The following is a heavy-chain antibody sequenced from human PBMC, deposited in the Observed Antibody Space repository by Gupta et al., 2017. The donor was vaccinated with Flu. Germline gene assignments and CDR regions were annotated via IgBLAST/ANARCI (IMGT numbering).Heavy chain of an antibody. CDR2: INRDGSVI. D-gene: IGHD4-17*01. V-gene: IGHV3-7*01. Sequence: EVQLVESGGGLVQPGGPLRLPCGASGFTLSDYWMSWVRQAPGKGPELVANINRDGSVINYMDFVRGRFTISRDNAKNAVYFQMNSLRVDDTAVYYCARDVGSGDYDSWGQGTLVTVSS. CDR3: ARDVGSGDYDS. CDR1: GFTLSDYW. J-gene: IGHJ5*01.